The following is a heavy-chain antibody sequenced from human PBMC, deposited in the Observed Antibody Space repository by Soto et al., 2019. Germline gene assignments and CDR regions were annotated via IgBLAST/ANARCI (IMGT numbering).Heavy chain of an antibody. D-gene: IGHD5-18*01. CDR3: AKGSSWIQLWYRLDY. V-gene: IGHV3-9*01. CDR2: ISCNSGSI. CDR1: GFTFDEYA. Sequence: ELQLVESGGGLVQPGRSLRLYCAASGFTFDEYAMHWVRHAPWKGLYRVSGISCNSGSIGYADSLKGRFTISRDNAKNSLYLQMNSLIAEDTAVYDCAKGSSWIQLWYRLDYWGQGTLVTVAS. J-gene: IGHJ4*02.